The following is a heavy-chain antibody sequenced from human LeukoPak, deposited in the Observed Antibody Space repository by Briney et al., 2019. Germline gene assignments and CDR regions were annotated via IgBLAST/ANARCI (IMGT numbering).Heavy chain of an antibody. CDR2: LWYDGSNI. CDR1: GFTFSNYG. V-gene: IGHV3-33*01. J-gene: IGHJ4*02. CDR3: ARGGYSGTYYFDY. Sequence: GGSLRLSCAASGFTFSNYGMHWVRQAPGKGLEWVAVLWYDGSNIHYVDSVKGRFTISRDNSKSTLYLQMNSLTAEDTAVYYCARGGYSGTYYFDYWGQGTLVTVSS. D-gene: IGHD1-26*01.